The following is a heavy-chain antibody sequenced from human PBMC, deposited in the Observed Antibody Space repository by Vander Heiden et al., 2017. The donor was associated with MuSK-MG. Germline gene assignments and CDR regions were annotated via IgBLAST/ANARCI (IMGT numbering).Heavy chain of an antibody. CDR1: GVTFSSHR. V-gene: IGHV3-21*01. D-gene: IGHD5-12*01. CDR3: ARVMTATSDYYYGMDV. Sequence: EVQLLESGGGLVKPVGSLRPACAASGVTFSSHRTNWCRQAPGKGREWVSSIRSSSSYIYYADAVKGRFTISRDNDKNSLYLQMNSLRAEDTAVYYCARVMTATSDYYYGMDVWGQGTTVTVSS. CDR2: IRSSSSYI. J-gene: IGHJ6*02.